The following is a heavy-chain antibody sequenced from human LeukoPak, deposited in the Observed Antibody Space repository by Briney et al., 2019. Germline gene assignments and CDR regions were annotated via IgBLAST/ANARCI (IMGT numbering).Heavy chain of an antibody. CDR1: GGSISSSSYY. CDR3: ARHLYPYVVGDAFDI. D-gene: IGHD2-15*01. CDR2: IYYSGST. Sequence: SETLSLTCTVSGGSISSSSYYWGWIRQPPGKGLEWIGSIYYSGSTYYNPSLKSRVTISVDTSKNQFSLKLSSVTAADTAVYYCARHLYPYVVGDAFDIWGQGTMVTVSS. J-gene: IGHJ3*02. V-gene: IGHV4-39*01.